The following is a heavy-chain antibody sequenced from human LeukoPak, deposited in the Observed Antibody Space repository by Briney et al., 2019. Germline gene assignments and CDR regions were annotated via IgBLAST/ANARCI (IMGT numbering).Heavy chain of an antibody. Sequence: PSETLSLTCAVYGGSFSGYYWSWIRQPPGKGLEWIGEINHSGSTNYNPSLKSRVTISVDTSKNQFSLKLSSVTAADTAVYYCARVTRDYGDPGFIDYWGQGTLVTVSS. CDR3: ARVTRDYGDPGFIDY. V-gene: IGHV4-34*01. CDR1: GGSFSGYY. J-gene: IGHJ4*02. D-gene: IGHD4-17*01. CDR2: INHSGST.